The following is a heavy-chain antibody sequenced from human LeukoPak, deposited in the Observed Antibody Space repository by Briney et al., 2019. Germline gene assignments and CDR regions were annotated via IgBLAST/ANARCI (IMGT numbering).Heavy chain of an antibody. Sequence: GGSLRLSCAASGFTFSSYGMHWVRQAPGKGLEWVSFIRYDGSNKYYADSVKGRFTISRDSSKNTLFLQMNRLRPEDAAVYYCAKAPVTTCGGAYCYPFDYWGQGTLVTVSS. D-gene: IGHD2-21*01. CDR3: AKAPVTTCGGAYCYPFDY. CDR1: GFTFSSYG. CDR2: IRYDGSNK. J-gene: IGHJ4*02. V-gene: IGHV3-30*02.